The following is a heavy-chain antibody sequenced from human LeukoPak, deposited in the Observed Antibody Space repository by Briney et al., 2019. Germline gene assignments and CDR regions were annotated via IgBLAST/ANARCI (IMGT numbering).Heavy chain of an antibody. CDR1: GGSISSSSYY. V-gene: IGHV4-39*01. J-gene: IGHJ6*03. CDR3: ASEAGYSYGYYYYMDV. Sequence: SETLSLTCTVSGGSISSSSYYWGWIRQPPGKGLEWIGSVYYSGSTYYNPSLKSRVTISVDTSKNQFSLKLSSVTAADTAVYYCASEAGYSYGYYYYMDVWGKGTTVTVFS. D-gene: IGHD5-18*01. CDR2: VYYSGST.